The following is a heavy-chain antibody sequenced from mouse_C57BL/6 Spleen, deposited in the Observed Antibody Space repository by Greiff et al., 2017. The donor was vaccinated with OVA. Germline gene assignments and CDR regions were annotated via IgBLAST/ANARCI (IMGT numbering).Heavy chain of an antibody. CDR3: AREGGTPYYFDY. V-gene: IGHV1-52*01. CDR1: GYTFTSYW. D-gene: IGHD2-14*01. J-gene: IGHJ2*01. CDR2: IDPSDSET. Sequence: QVQLQQPGAELVKPGASVKLSCKASGYTFTSYWMHWVKQRPIQGLEWIGNIDPSDSETHYNQKFKDKATLTVDKSSSTAYMQLSSLTSEDSAVYYCAREGGTPYYFDYWGQGTTLTVSS.